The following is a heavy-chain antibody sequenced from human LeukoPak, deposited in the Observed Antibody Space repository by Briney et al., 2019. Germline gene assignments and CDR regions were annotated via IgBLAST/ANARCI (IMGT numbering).Heavy chain of an antibody. CDR3: VRSFRIPYCSGNSCYPTDFDF. D-gene: IGHD2-15*01. J-gene: IGHJ4*01. CDR2: INGNGQST. Sequence: GGSLRLSCATSGFSFTSYWLHWVRQGPGKGPEWVSRINGNGQSTSYEDSVKGRFIISRDNARNTLYLYMTGLRVEDSAVYFCVRSFRIPYCSGNSCYPTDFDFWGRGTLVTVSS. V-gene: IGHV3-74*01. CDR1: GFSFTSYW.